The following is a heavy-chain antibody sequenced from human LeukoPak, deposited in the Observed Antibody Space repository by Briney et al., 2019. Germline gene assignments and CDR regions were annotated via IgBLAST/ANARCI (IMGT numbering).Heavy chain of an antibody. CDR2: IYYSGST. J-gene: IGHJ5*02. D-gene: IGHD2-2*01. V-gene: IGHV4-39*01. Sequence: SETLSLTCTVSGGSISSSSYYWGWIRQPPGKGLEWIGIIYYSGSTYYNPSLKSRLTISVDTSKSQFSLKLSPVTATDTAVYYCARRGYCSSTSCYEYWFDPWGQGTLVTVSS. CDR3: ARRGYCSSTSCYEYWFDP. CDR1: GGSISSSSYY.